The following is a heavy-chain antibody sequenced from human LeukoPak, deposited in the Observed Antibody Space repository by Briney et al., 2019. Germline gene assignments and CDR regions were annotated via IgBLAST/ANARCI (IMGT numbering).Heavy chain of an antibody. CDR2: ISAYNGNT. CDR3: ARDLRGSGAYFDY. D-gene: IGHD3-10*01. J-gene: IGHJ4*02. V-gene: IGHV1-18*01. Sequence: ASVKVSCKASGYTFTSYGISWVRQAPGQGLEWMGWISAYNGNTNYAQKFQGRVTITADESTSTAYMELSSLRSEDTAVYYCARDLRGSGAYFDYWGQGTLVTVSS. CDR1: GYTFTSYG.